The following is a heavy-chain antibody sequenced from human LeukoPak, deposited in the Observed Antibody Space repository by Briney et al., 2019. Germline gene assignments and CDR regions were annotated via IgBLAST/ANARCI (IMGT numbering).Heavy chain of an antibody. V-gene: IGHV1-69*05. CDR3: ARDSFNCTNGVCSLSDY. Sequence: VASVKVSCKASGGTFSSYAISWVRQAPGQGLKWMGRIIPIFGTANYAQKFQGRVTITTDESTSTAYMELSSLRSEDTAVYYCARDSFNCTNGVCSLSDYWGQGTLVTVSS. CDR1: GGTFSSYA. D-gene: IGHD2-8*01. J-gene: IGHJ4*02. CDR2: IIPIFGTA.